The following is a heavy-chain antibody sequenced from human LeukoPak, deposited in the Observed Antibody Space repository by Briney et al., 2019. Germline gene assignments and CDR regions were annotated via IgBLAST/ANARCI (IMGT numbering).Heavy chain of an antibody. J-gene: IGHJ4*02. CDR2: ISSSGSTI. Sequence: PGGSLRLSCAASGFTFSDYYVSWIRQAPGKGLEWVSYISSSGSTIYYADSVKGRFTISRDNAKNSLYLQMNSLRAEDTAVYYCARDASYSGYDSGYFDYWGQGTLVTVSS. CDR1: GFTFSDYY. D-gene: IGHD5-12*01. V-gene: IGHV3-11*01. CDR3: ARDASYSGYDSGYFDY.